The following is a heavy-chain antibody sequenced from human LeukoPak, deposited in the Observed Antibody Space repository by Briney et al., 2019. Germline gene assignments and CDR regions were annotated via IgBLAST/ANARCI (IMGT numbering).Heavy chain of an antibody. CDR1: GFIVSNNY. D-gene: IGHD2-15*01. Sequence: GGSLRLSCAGSGFIVSNNYMTWVRQAPGKGLEWVSVIYKDGSTYYADSVKGRFTISRDNSKNTVYLQMNSLRAEDTAVYYCARGYCSGRSCYMWYSDYWGQGTLVTVSS. CDR2: IYKDGST. V-gene: IGHV3-53*01. CDR3: ARGYCSGRSCYMWYSDY. J-gene: IGHJ4*02.